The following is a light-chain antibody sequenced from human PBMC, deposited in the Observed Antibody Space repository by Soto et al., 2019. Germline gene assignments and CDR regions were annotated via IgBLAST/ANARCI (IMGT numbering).Light chain of an antibody. J-gene: IGKJ4*01. CDR2: GAS. CDR1: QTVISTY. Sequence: EIVLTQSPGTLSLSPGERATLSCSASQTVISTYLAWYQQKPGQAPRLLIYGASSRASGVPDRFSGSGSGTDFTLTISRLEPEDSAVYFCQQYGSSPLTFGGGTKVEIK. V-gene: IGKV3-20*01. CDR3: QQYGSSPLT.